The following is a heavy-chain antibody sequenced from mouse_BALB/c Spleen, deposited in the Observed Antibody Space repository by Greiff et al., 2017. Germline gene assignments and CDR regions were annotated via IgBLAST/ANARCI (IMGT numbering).Heavy chain of an antibody. CDR1: GFTFSSFG. CDR2: ISSGSSTI. Sequence: EVKLMESGGGLVQPGGSRKLSCAASGFTFSSFGMHWIRQAPEKGLEWVAYISSGSSTIYYAVTVKGRFTISRDNPKNTLFLQMTSLRSEDTAMYFCAREIYYDYGGGMDYWGQGTSVTVSS. J-gene: IGHJ4*01. D-gene: IGHD2-4*01. V-gene: IGHV5-17*02. CDR3: AREIYYDYGGGMDY.